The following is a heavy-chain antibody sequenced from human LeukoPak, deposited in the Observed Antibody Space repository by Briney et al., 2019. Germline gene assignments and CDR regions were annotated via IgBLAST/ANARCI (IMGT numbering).Heavy chain of an antibody. J-gene: IGHJ4*02. CDR1: GGSFSGYY. Sequence: ETSETLSLTCAVYGGSFSGYYWSWIRQPPGKGLEWIGEINHSGSTNYNPSLKSRLTISVDTSKNQFSLKLSSVTAADTAVYYCARELRGYSYGSVDYWGQGTLVTVSS. CDR2: INHSGST. V-gene: IGHV4-34*01. D-gene: IGHD5-18*01. CDR3: ARELRGYSYGSVDY.